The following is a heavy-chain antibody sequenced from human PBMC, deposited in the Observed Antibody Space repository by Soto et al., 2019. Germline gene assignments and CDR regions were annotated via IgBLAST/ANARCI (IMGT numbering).Heavy chain of an antibody. D-gene: IGHD6-6*01. Sequence: QVQLVESGGGVVQPGRSLRLSCAASGFTFSSYAMHWVRQAPGKGLEWVAVISYYGSNKYYADSVKGRFTISRDNSKNTLYLQMNSLRAEDTAVYYCARRWQLAPYYGMDVWGQGTTVTVSS. CDR1: GFTFSSYA. V-gene: IGHV3-30-3*01. CDR2: ISYYGSNK. CDR3: ARRWQLAPYYGMDV. J-gene: IGHJ6*02.